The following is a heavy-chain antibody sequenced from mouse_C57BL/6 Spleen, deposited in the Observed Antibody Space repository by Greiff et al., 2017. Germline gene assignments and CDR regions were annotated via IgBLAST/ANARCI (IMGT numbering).Heavy chain of an antibody. D-gene: IGHD2-4*01. J-gene: IGHJ3*01. CDR1: GYSITSGYY. V-gene: IGHV3-6*01. Sequence: EVKLVESGPGLVKPSQSLSLTCSVTGYSITSGYYWNWIRQFPGNKLEWMGYISYDGSNNYNPSLKNRISITRDTSKNQFFLKLNSVTTEDTATYYCANGRDYAGFAYWGQGTLVTVSA. CDR2: ISYDGSN. CDR3: ANGRDYAGFAY.